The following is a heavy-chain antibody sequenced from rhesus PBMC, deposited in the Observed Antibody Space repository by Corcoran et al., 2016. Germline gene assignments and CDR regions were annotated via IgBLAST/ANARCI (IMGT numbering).Heavy chain of an antibody. D-gene: IGHD7-45*01. Sequence: VQLVQSGAEVKKPGASVNISCTASGYTFTDHYLIWVLKAPGTGLRWMGGVDPEDGEADYAQKCQDRVTITADMSTDTAYMELSSLRSEDTAVYYCARAPLTGEDYFDYWGQGVLVTVSS. V-gene: IGHV1-111*02. CDR2: VDPEDGEA. CDR1: GYTFTDHY. J-gene: IGHJ4*01. CDR3: ARAPLTGEDYFDY.